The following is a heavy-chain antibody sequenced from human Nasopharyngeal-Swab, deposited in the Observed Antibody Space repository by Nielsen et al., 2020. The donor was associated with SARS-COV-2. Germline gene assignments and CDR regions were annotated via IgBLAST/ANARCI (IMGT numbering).Heavy chain of an antibody. V-gene: IGHV4-39*01. CDR3: VRSSSWYYFDY. CDR1: GESIAYSTFY. Sequence: SETLSLTCTVSGESIAYSTFYWGWIRQRRGKGLEWIGNIYYNGNTYQNPSLKSRLTISVDKSKNQFSLQLSSVTAADTAVYYCVRSSSWYYFDYWAQGTQVTVSS. J-gene: IGHJ4*02. CDR2: IYYNGNT. D-gene: IGHD6-13*01.